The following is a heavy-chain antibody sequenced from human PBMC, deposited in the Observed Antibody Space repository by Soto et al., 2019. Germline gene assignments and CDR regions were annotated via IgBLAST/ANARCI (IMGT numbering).Heavy chain of an antibody. CDR2: IWYGGGRT. Sequence: GGSLRLSCAASGFTFSSYGMHWVRQAPGKGLEWVAVIWYGGGRTYYVDSVKGRFTISRDNSKNTLYLQMNSLRAEDTAVYYCAKDYTMIVVVITVGFDYWGQGTLVTVSS. CDR3: AKDYTMIVVVITVGFDY. J-gene: IGHJ4*02. V-gene: IGHV3-33*06. D-gene: IGHD3-22*01. CDR1: GFTFSSYG.